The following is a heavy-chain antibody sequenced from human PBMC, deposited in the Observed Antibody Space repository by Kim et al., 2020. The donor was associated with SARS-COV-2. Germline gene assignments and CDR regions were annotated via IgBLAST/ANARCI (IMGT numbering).Heavy chain of an antibody. D-gene: IGHD5-12*01. CDR2: ISSSGDSV. CDR3: ARIYDGGDY. V-gene: IGHV3-11*01. CDR1: GFMFSAYY. Sequence: GGSLRLSCAASGFMFSAYYMRWIRQTPGKGLEWVSYISSSGDSVYYADSVKGRFTISRDNAKNSLYLQMNSLRADDTAVYYCARIYDGGDYWGQGTRVTV. J-gene: IGHJ4*02.